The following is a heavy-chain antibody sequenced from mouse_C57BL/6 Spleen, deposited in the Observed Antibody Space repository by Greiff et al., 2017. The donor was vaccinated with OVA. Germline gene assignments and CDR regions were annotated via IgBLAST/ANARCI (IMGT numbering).Heavy chain of an antibody. J-gene: IGHJ2*01. CDR2: INPSTGGT. Sequence: VQLKQSGPELVKPGASVKISCKASGYSFTGYYMNWVKQSPEKSLEWIGEINPSTGGTTYNQKFKAKATLTVDKSSSTAYMQLKSLTSEDSAVYYRARRYYGSSDYLDYWGQGTTLTVSS. D-gene: IGHD1-1*01. V-gene: IGHV1-42*01. CDR3: ARRYYGSSDYLDY. CDR1: GYSFTGYY.